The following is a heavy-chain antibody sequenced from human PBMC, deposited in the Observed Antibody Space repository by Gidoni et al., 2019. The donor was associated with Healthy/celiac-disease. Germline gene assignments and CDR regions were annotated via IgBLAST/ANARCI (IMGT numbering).Heavy chain of an antibody. J-gene: IGHJ6*02. CDR3: TCRDVANSAFHYYYGMDV. D-gene: IGHD3-10*01. CDR2: IPCHGYIYDS. Sequence: VQLVESGGGVVQPGRSLKLSCAASGFTFSGDAMHWVRQATGKGLEWVALIPCHGYIYDSAYAVTVQFTITISSSDSTLTVSLYIHSLKTTAMSFYSRTCRDVANSAFHYYYGMDVWGQGTTVTVSS. V-gene: IGHV3-73*01. CDR1: GFTFSGDA.